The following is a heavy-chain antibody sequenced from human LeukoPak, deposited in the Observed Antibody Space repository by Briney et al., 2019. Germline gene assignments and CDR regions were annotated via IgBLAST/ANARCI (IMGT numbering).Heavy chain of an antibody. Sequence: PGGSLRLSCAASGFTFSSYWMSWVRQAPGKGLEWVANIKHDGSEKYYVDSVKGRFTISRDNAKNSLYLQMNSLRAEDTAVYYCARVYYDYVWGSYRYTGGYFDYWGQGTLVTVSS. J-gene: IGHJ4*02. V-gene: IGHV3-7*01. CDR2: IKHDGSEK. CDR3: ARVYYDYVWGSYRYTGGYFDY. CDR1: GFTFSSYW. D-gene: IGHD3-16*02.